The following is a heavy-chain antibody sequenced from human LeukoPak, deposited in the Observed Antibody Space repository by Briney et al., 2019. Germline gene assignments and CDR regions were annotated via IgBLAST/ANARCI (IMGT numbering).Heavy chain of an antibody. J-gene: IGHJ4*02. V-gene: IGHV4-59*08. D-gene: IGHD2-2*01. CDR1: GGSISSYY. CDR2: IYYSGST. CDR3: ARLALIHCSSTSCYAGIHFDY. Sequence: PSETLSLTCTVSGGSISSYYWSWIRQPPGKGLEWIGDIYYSGSTNYNPSLKSRVTISVDTSKNQFSLKLSSVTAADTAVYYCARLALIHCSSTSCYAGIHFDYWGQGTLVTVSS.